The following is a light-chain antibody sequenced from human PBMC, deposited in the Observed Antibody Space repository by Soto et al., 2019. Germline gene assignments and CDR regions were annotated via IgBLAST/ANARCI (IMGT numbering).Light chain of an antibody. CDR3: QQRNVRPPIT. CDR1: QCVSSN. V-gene: IGKV3D-15*01. Sequence: EIVMTQSPATLSVSPGEIATLSCRASQCVSSNLAWYQQKPGQAPRLLSYGASTRATGIPARFSGSGSGTEFTLTISSLEPEDSAVYYCQQRNVRPPITFGQGTRLEIK. J-gene: IGKJ5*01. CDR2: GAS.